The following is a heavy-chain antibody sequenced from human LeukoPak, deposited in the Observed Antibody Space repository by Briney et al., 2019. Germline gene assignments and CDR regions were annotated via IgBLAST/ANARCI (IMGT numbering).Heavy chain of an antibody. J-gene: IGHJ5*02. CDR3: ARELRAFLRGYCSSTSCYRPNWFDP. D-gene: IGHD2-2*03. CDR2: INTNTRNP. CDR1: GYTFTSYA. Sequence: ASVKVSCKASGYTFTSYAMNWVRQAPGQGLEWMGWINTNTRNPTYAQGFTGRFVFSLDTSVSTAYLQISSLKAEDTAVYYCARELRAFLRGYCSSTSCYRPNWFDPWGQGTLVTVSS. V-gene: IGHV7-4-1*02.